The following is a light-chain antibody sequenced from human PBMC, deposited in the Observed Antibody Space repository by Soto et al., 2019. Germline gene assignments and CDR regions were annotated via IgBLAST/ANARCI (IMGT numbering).Light chain of an antibody. Sequence: EIVLTQSPLSLPVTPGEPASISCRSSQNLLHSNGSNYLNWYLQKPGQSPQLLIYLGSNRASGVTDRFSGSGSGTDFTLTINRVEAEDVGLYFCAQGLATPFTCGGGTKVEIK. J-gene: IGKJ4*01. CDR1: QNLLHSNGSNY. CDR3: AQGLATPFT. V-gene: IGKV2-28*01. CDR2: LGS.